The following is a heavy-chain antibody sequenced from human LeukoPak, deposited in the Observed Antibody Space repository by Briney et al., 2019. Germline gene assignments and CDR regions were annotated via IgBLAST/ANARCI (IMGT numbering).Heavy chain of an antibody. Sequence: SVKVSCKASGDTFSNYGIAWVRQAPGQGLEWMGGIIPIFTTTNYAQKFQGRVTITADESTGTAYMELSSLRSEDTAVYYCAREDCSSTSCYPGGYFDYWGQGTLVTVSS. J-gene: IGHJ4*02. CDR1: GDTFSNYG. D-gene: IGHD2-2*01. V-gene: IGHV1-69*13. CDR3: AREDCSSTSCYPGGYFDY. CDR2: IIPIFTTT.